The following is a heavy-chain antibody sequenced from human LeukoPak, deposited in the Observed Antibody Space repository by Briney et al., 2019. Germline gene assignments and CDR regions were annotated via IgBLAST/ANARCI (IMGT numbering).Heavy chain of an antibody. CDR3: ARTPARRLAAAGRGFGAFDI. V-gene: IGHV4-34*01. Sequence: SETLSLTCAVYGGSFSGYYWSWIRQPPGKGLEWIGEINHSGSTNSNPSLKSRVTISVATSKNQFSLKLSSVTAADTAVYYCARTPARRLAAAGRGFGAFDIWGQGTMVTVSS. CDR2: INHSGST. D-gene: IGHD6-13*01. J-gene: IGHJ3*02. CDR1: GGSFSGYY.